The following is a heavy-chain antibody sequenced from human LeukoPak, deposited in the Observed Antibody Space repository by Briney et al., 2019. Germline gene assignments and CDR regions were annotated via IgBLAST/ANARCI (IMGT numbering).Heavy chain of an antibody. Sequence: AGGSLRLSCTASGFTFSSFAMHWVRQAPGKGLEWVAVISYDGSNKYYADSVKGRFTISRDNSKNTLYLQMNSLRAEDTAVYYCARDSEGATSYWGQGTLVTVSS. CDR1: GFTFSSFA. D-gene: IGHD1-26*01. J-gene: IGHJ4*02. CDR3: ARDSEGATSY. V-gene: IGHV3-30*04. CDR2: ISYDGSNK.